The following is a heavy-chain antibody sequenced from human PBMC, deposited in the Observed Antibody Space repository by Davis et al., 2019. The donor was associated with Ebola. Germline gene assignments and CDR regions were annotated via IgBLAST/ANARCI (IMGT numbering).Heavy chain of an antibody. Sequence: ESLKISCTVSGGSISSHYWTWIRQPPGKGLEWIGHIHYSGSTHYNPSLKSRVTTSVDTSKNQFSLSLSSVTTADTAVYYCARMPTVTADHWYFDLWGRGTLVAVSS. V-gene: IGHV4-59*11. CDR3: ARMPTVTADHWYFDL. D-gene: IGHD4-17*01. CDR1: GGSISSHY. J-gene: IGHJ2*01. CDR2: IHYSGST.